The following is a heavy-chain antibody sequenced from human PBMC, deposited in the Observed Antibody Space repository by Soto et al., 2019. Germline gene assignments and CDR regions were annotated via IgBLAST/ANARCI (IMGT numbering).Heavy chain of an antibody. V-gene: IGHV4-31*03. CDR3: ARFGADFWGGYSNFDY. D-gene: IGHD3-3*01. CDR1: GGSISSGGYY. J-gene: IGHJ4*02. CDR2: IYYSGST. Sequence: PSETLSLTCTVSGGSISSGGYYWSWIRQHPGKGLEWIGYIYYSGSTYYNPSLKSRVTISVDTSKNQFSLKLSSVTAADTAVYYCARFGADFWGGYSNFDYWGQGTLVTV.